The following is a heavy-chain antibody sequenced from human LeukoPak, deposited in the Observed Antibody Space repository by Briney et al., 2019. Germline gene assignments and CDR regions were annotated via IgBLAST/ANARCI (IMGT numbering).Heavy chain of an antibody. J-gene: IGHJ5*02. Sequence: TPSETLSLTCSVSGSSISSHYWSWIRQPPGKGLEWIGYIYYSGSTKYNPSLKSRVTISVDTSKNQFSLKLSSVTAADTAVYYCARGGTTVTPGLLWFDPWGQGTLVTVSS. V-gene: IGHV4-59*11. D-gene: IGHD4-17*01. CDR3: ARGGTTVTPGLLWFDP. CDR1: GSSISSHY. CDR2: IYYSGST.